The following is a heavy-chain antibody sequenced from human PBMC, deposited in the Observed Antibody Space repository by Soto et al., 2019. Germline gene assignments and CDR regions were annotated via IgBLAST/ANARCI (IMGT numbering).Heavy chain of an antibody. CDR3: AGTTSHYWYYMDV. V-gene: IGHV6-1*01. J-gene: IGHJ6*03. CDR1: GDSVSSNNAA. CDR2: TYYRSRWYN. Sequence: SQTLSLTCAISGDSVSSNNAAWNWIRQSPSRGLEWLGMTYYRSRWYNDYAVSVKSRITVNPDTSKNQFSLQLTSVTPEDTAVYYCAGTTSHYWYYMDVWGKGTTVTVSS. D-gene: IGHD1-7*01.